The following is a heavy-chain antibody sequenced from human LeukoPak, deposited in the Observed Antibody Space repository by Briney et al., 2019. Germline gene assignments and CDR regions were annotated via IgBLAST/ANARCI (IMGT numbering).Heavy chain of an antibody. Sequence: ASVKVSCKASGYTSTSYDINWVRQATGQGLEWMGIINPSGGSTSYAQKFQGRVTMTRDMSTSTVYMELSSLRSEDTAVYYCAREGQQLAPDYWGQGTLVTVSS. V-gene: IGHV1-46*01. D-gene: IGHD6-13*01. J-gene: IGHJ4*02. CDR3: AREGQQLAPDY. CDR1: GYTSTSYD. CDR2: INPSGGST.